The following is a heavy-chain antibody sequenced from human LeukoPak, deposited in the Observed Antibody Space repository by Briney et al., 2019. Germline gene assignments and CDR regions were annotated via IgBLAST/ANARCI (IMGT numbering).Heavy chain of an antibody. CDR3: ARKVQRLKGGFDP. V-gene: IGHV1-8*03. CDR1: GYAFTSYD. Sequence: ASVKVSSKASGYAFTSYDINWVRQATGQGLEWMGWMNPNSGNTGYAQKFQGRVTITRNTSISTAYMELSSLRSEDTAVYYCARKVQRLKGGFDPWGQGTLVTVSS. CDR2: MNPNSGNT. J-gene: IGHJ5*02. D-gene: IGHD6-19*01.